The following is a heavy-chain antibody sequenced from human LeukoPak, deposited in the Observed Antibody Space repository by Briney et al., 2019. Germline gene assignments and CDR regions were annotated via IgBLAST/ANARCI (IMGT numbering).Heavy chain of an antibody. J-gene: IGHJ4*02. V-gene: IGHV3-23*01. CDR1: GFTFSSYA. D-gene: IGHD1-1*01. CDR3: AYKWSCDY. CDR2: IGSDGDA. Sequence: GGSLRLSCAASGFTFSSYAMPWVRQPPGKGLEWVSAIGSDGDAKYADSVKGRFTISRDNSKKTLYLQMSSLRAEDSAIYYCAYKWSCDYWGQGTLVTVSS.